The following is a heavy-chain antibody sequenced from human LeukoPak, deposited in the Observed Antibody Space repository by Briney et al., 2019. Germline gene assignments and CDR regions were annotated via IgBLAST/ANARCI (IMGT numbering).Heavy chain of an antibody. Sequence: SETLSLTCAVSGYPISSGYYWGWIRQPPGKGLEWIGSIYHSGSTYYNPSLKSRVTISVDTSKNQFSLKLSSVTAADTAVYYCARGRYYGSGSPKSNWFDPWGQGTLVTVSS. D-gene: IGHD3-10*01. V-gene: IGHV4-38-2*01. CDR3: ARGRYYGSGSPKSNWFDP. CDR2: IYHSGST. J-gene: IGHJ5*02. CDR1: GYPISSGYY.